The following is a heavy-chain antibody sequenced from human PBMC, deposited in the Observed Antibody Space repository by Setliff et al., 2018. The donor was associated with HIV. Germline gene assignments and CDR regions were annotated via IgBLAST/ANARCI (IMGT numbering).Heavy chain of an antibody. V-gene: IGHV4-39*07. CDR1: GVSISSDSHS. Sequence: SETLSLTCTVSGVSISSDSHSWAWIRQPPGKGLEWIGSMSYSGRTFDNPSLRSRLNMSMDASKNHFSLRLPSVTAADTAVYYCARDFGGYCSSMSCPGLFDPWGQGTLVTVSS. CDR3: ARDFGGYCSSMSCPGLFDP. J-gene: IGHJ5*02. CDR2: MSYSGRT. D-gene: IGHD2-2*01.